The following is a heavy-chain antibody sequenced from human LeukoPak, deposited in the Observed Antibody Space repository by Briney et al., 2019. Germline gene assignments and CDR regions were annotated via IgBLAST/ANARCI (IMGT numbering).Heavy chain of an antibody. J-gene: IGHJ5*02. CDR1: GGSISSGGYY. CDR3: VGTPNAAWFDP. CDR2: IYYSGIT. D-gene: IGHD6-25*01. Sequence: SETLSLTRTVSGGSISSGGYYWSWIRQHPGKGLEWIGYIYYSGITYYNPSLKSRVSISLDTSKNQFSLKLSSVTAADTAVYYCVGTPNAAWFDPWGQGTLVTVSS. V-gene: IGHV4-31*03.